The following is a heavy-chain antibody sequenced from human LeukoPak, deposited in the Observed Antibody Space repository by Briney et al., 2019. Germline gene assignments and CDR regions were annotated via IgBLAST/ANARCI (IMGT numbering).Heavy chain of an antibody. CDR2: IKYDEMIT. V-gene: IGHV3-74*01. CDR1: GFTFSSYW. Sequence: GGSLRLSCAASGFTFSSYWMHWVRQAPGEGLVWVSRIKYDEMITNYADSVKGRFTISRDNGKNTLYLQMNSLRAEDTAVYYCARDLIVINFDWHHWYFDLWGRGTLVTVSS. D-gene: IGHD3-9*01. CDR3: ARDLIVINFDWHHWYFDL. J-gene: IGHJ2*01.